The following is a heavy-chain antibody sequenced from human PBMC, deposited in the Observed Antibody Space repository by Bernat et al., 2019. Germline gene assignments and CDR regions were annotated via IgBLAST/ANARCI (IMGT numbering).Heavy chain of an antibody. J-gene: IGHJ4*02. V-gene: IGHV3-33*01. CDR2: IWSDGSNT. CDR1: GFTFSSYG. D-gene: IGHD1-26*01. Sequence: QVQLVESGGGVVQPGRSLRLSCAASGFTFSSYGMHWVRQAPGKGLEWVAVIWSDGSNTYYADSVNGRFTISRDNSKNTLYLQMNSLRAEDTAVYYCARAGPQWELLDWGQGTLVTVSS. CDR3: ARAGPQWELLD.